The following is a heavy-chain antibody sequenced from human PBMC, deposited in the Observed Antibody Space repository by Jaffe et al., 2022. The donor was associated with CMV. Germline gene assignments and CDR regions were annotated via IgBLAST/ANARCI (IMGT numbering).Heavy chain of an antibody. Sequence: EVQLVESGGGLVQPGGSLRLSCAASGFTFSSYAMHWVRQAPGKGLEYVSAISSNGGSTYYANSVKGRFTISRDNSKNTLYLQMGSLRAEDMAVYYCARLFSCLGYCTNVPMKDYWGQGTLVTVSS. CDR3: ARLFSCLGYCTNVPMKDY. CDR1: GFTFSSYA. V-gene: IGHV3-64*01. D-gene: IGHD2-8*01. J-gene: IGHJ4*02. CDR2: ISSNGGST.